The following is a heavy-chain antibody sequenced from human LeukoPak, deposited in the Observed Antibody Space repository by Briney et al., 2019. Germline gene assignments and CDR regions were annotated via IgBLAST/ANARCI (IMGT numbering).Heavy chain of an antibody. V-gene: IGHV3-7*04. CDR3: ARGDYYDSSDYYIDAFDI. Sequence: GGSLRLSCAASGFTFSSYWMSWVRQAPGKGLEWVANIRQDGSEKYYVDSVKGRFTISRDNAKNSLYLQMNSLRAEDTAVYYCARGDYYDSSDYYIDAFDIWGQRTMVTVSS. CDR2: IRQDGSEK. CDR1: GFTFSSYW. J-gene: IGHJ3*02. D-gene: IGHD3-22*01.